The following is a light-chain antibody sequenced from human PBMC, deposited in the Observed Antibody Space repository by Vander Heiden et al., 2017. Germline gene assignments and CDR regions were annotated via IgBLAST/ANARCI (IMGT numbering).Light chain of an antibody. V-gene: IGKV2-28*01. Sequence: DIVMTQSPLSLPVTPGEPASISCRSSQSLLYSNRHNYLDWDLQKPGESPQLLIFLSSNRASGGPDRVRGKGSGTNCTLSISRVEAEDVGTYYCMQTVQPPFTFGPGTTVDI. CDR3: MQTVQPPFT. J-gene: IGKJ3*01. CDR1: QSLLYSNRHNY. CDR2: LSS.